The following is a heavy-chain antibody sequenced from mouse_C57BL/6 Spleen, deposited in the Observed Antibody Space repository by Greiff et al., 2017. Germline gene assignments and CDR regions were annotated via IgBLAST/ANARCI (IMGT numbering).Heavy chain of an antibody. CDR3: ARARDDHPYAMDY. V-gene: IGHV1-54*01. J-gene: IGHJ4*01. Sequence: VQLQQSGAELVRPGTSVKVSCKASGYAFTNYLIEWVKQRPGQGLEWIGVINPGSGGTNYNEKFKGKATLTADKSSSTAYMQLSSLTSEDSAVYFCARARDDHPYAMDYWGQGTSVTVSS. CDR1: GYAFTNYL. D-gene: IGHD2-3*01. CDR2: INPGSGGT.